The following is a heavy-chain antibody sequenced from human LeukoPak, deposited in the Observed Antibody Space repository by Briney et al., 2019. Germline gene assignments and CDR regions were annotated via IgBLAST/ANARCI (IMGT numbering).Heavy chain of an antibody. CDR3: DSDSIQHQLVPQDSGYPYYFEL. CDR2: IWYDGSNK. V-gene: IGHV3-33*01. D-gene: IGHD6-13*01. Sequence: GGSLRLSCAASVFIATGYSMLRARQAPGKGLEWVAVIWYDGSNKYYADSVKGRFTISRDNSKNTLYLQMNSLRAEDTAVYYCDSDSIQHQLVPQDSGYPYYFELWGQGTLVTVSS. J-gene: IGHJ4*02. CDR1: VFIATGYS.